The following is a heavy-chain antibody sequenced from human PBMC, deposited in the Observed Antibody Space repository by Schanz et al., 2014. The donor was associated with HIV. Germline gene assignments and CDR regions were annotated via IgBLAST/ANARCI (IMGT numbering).Heavy chain of an antibody. J-gene: IGHJ4*02. V-gene: IGHV3-33*01. CDR2: IWFDGTNK. CDR3: ARDNSGSIDY. D-gene: IGHD3-10*01. CDR1: GFTFSNYW. Sequence: VQLVESGGGLVKPGGSLRLSCAASGFTFSNYWMHWVRQAPGKGLEWVAVIWFDGTNKFYADSVKGRFTISRDASKNALYLQMNSLRAEDTAVYYCARDNSGSIDYWGQGTLVTVSS.